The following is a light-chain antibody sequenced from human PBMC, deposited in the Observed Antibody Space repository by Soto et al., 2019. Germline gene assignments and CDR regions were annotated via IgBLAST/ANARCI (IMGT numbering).Light chain of an antibody. J-gene: IGLJ3*02. Sequence: SALTQPASVSGSPGQSITFSCTGTSGDIGGYDYVSWYQQHPGKAPKLMIFEVSNRPSGVSNRFSASKSGNAASLTISGLQAEDEADYYCTSYTANSTWVFGGGTKVTVL. CDR1: SGDIGGYDY. CDR3: TSYTANSTWV. V-gene: IGLV2-14*01. CDR2: EVS.